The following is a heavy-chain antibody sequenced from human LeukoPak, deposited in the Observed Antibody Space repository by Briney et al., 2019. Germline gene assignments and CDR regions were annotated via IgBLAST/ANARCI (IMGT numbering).Heavy chain of an antibody. CDR3: ARVSTVGYYYYGVDV. Sequence: GGSLRLSCAASGFTFSSYAMHWVRQAPGKGLEWVAVISYDGSNKYYADSVKGRFTISRDNSKNTLYLQMNSLRAEDTAVYYCARVSTVGYYYYGVDVWGQGTTVTVSS. CDR1: GFTFSSYA. J-gene: IGHJ6*02. CDR2: ISYDGSNK. V-gene: IGHV3-30-3*01. D-gene: IGHD4-23*01.